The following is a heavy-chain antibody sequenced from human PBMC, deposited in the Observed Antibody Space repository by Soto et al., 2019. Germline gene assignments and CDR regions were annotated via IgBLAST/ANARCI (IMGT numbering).Heavy chain of an antibody. J-gene: IGHJ6*02. V-gene: IGHV3-23*01. CDR2: ISGGGGTT. Sequence: EVQLLESGGGLVQPGGSLRLSCAASGFTFSSYAMSWVRQAPGKGLEWVSAISGGGGTTYYADSVKGRFTISRDNSKNTLYLQRNSLRAEDTAVYYCAKDVWGMTIFGGMDVWGQGTTVTVSS. CDR3: AKDVWGMTIFGGMDV. D-gene: IGHD3-9*01. CDR1: GFTFSSYA.